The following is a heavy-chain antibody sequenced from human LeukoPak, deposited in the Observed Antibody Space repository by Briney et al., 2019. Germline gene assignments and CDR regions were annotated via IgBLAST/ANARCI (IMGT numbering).Heavy chain of an antibody. CDR2: IYYSGST. J-gene: IGHJ4*02. D-gene: IGHD6-13*01. CDR3: ASKGATYSSSWYYFDY. CDR1: GGSSSSSSYY. Sequence: PSEALSLTCTVSGGSSSSSSYYWGWIRQPPGKGREWIGSIYYSGSTYYNPSLKSRVTISVDTSKNQFSLKLSSVTAADTAVYYCASKGATYSSSWYYFDYWGQGTLVTVSS. V-gene: IGHV4-39*01.